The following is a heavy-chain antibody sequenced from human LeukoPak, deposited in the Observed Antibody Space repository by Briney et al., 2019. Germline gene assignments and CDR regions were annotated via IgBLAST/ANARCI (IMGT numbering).Heavy chain of an antibody. V-gene: IGHV1-18*01. Sequence: ASVKVSCKASGYTFTSYGISWVRQAPGQGLEWMGWISAYNGNTNYAQKLQGRVTMTTDTSTSTAYMELRSLRSDDTAVYYCARDGPIAAAGPKLYYYYMDVWGKGTTVTASS. J-gene: IGHJ6*03. CDR3: ARDGPIAAAGPKLYYYYMDV. CDR2: ISAYNGNT. D-gene: IGHD6-13*01. CDR1: GYTFTSYG.